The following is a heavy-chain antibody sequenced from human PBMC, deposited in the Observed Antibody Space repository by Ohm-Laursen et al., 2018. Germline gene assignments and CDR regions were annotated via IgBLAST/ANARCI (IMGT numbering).Heavy chain of an antibody. J-gene: IGHJ1*01. CDR2: INHSGST. D-gene: IGHD4-17*01. CDR3: ARGPNLGGDYLYFQH. V-gene: IGHV4-34*01. CDR1: GGSFSGYY. Sequence: SETLSLTCAVYGGSFSGYYWSWIRQPPGKGLEWIGEINHSGSTNYNPSLKSRVIISVDTSKNHFSLKLSSVTAADTAVYYCARGPNLGGDYLYFQHWGQGTLVTVSS.